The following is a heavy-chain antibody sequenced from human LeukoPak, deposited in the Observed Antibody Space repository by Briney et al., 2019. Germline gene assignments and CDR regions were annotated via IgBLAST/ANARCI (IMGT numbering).Heavy chain of an antibody. CDR1: GFTFSDYY. D-gene: IGHD3-16*01. Sequence: GGSLRLSCAASGFTFSDYYMSWIRQAPGKGLEWVSYITSSSTYTNYADSVKGRFAISRDNANNSLYLQINSLRAEDTAVYYCARISGSYVFDYWGQGTLVT. CDR2: ITSSSTYT. V-gene: IGHV3-11*03. CDR3: ARISGSYVFDY. J-gene: IGHJ4*02.